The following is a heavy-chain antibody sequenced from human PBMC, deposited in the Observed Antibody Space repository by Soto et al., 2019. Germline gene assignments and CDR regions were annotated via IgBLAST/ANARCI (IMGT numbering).Heavy chain of an antibody. CDR1: GGSISSSSYY. J-gene: IGHJ4*02. V-gene: IGHV4-39*01. CDR2: IYYSGST. D-gene: IGHD6-13*01. CDR3: ARRSSWTPIDY. Sequence: SETLSLTCTVSGGSISSSSYYWGWIRQPPGKGLEWIGSIYYSGSTYYNPSLKSRVTISVDTSKNQFSLKLSSVTAADTAVYYCARRSSWTPIDYWGQGTLVTVSS.